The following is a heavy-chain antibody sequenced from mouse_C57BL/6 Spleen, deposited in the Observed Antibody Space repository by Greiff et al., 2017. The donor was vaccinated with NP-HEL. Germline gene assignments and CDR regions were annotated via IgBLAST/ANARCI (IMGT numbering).Heavy chain of an antibody. D-gene: IGHD1-1*01. J-gene: IGHJ1*03. Sequence: VQLKQSGPELVKPGASVKMSCKASGYTFTDYNMHWVKQSHGKSLEWIGYINPNNGGTSYNQKFKGKATLTVNKSSSTAYMELRSLTSEDSAVYYCARSPYFYWYFDVWGTGTTVTVSS. CDR3: ARSPYFYWYFDV. CDR1: GYTFTDYN. V-gene: IGHV1-22*01. CDR2: INPNNGGT.